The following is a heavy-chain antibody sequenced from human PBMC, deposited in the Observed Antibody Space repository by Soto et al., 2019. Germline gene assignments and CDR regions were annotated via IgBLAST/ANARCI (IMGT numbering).Heavy chain of an antibody. V-gene: IGHV3-23*01. CDR2: VSGSGDST. Sequence: EVQLLESGGGLAQPGGSLRLSCAASAFTFSSYAMSWVRQAPGKGLEWVSAVSGSGDSTYYADSVKGRFTISRDNSKNTLHRQMNSLRAEDTAVYYCALGRASDCPGCTQDYWGQGTVVTVSS. CDR3: ALGRASDCPGCTQDY. CDR1: AFTFSSYA. D-gene: IGHD2-21*02. J-gene: IGHJ4*02.